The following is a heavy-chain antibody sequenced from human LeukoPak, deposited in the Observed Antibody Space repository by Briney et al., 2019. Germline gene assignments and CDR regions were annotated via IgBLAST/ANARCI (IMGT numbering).Heavy chain of an antibody. CDR1: GGSLRDHY. Sequence: PSETLSLTCSVSGGSLRDHYWSWIRQVPGKGLEWIGEINDSGSTNYNPSLEGRVTLSVDTSKNQFSLKMRSVTAADTSIYYCARPYCSHGSCYHNFDYWGQGTLVTVSS. D-gene: IGHD2-15*01. J-gene: IGHJ4*02. CDR2: INDSGST. CDR3: ARPYCSHGSCYHNFDY. V-gene: IGHV4-34*01.